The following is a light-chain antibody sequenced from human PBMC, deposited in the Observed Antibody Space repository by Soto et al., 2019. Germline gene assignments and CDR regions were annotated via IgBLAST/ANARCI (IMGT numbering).Light chain of an antibody. CDR3: QQQGT. CDR1: RSLSSSY. V-gene: IGKV3-20*01. Sequence: EIVLTQSPGTLSLSPGERATLSCRASRSLSSSYVVWYQQKPGQAPRLLIYTASRRGTGIRDRFSGCGSATEYTLTISRLEPEDVAVYYCQQQGTFGQGTKLEIK. J-gene: IGKJ2*01. CDR2: TAS.